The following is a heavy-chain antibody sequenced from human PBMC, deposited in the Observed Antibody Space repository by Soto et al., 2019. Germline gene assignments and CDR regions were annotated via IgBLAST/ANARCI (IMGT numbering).Heavy chain of an antibody. D-gene: IGHD1-1*01. CDR1: GYTFTNNV. J-gene: IGHJ4*02. CDR2: ISADNGNT. V-gene: IGHV1-3*05. Sequence: QVQLVQSGAEEKKPGASVKVSCKASGYTFTNNVMHWVRQAPGQRLEWMGWISADNGNTKYSQKFQGRVTITRDTSANTAYMELSSLRPEDTAVYYCARGEKGTISDYWGQGTLVTVSS. CDR3: ARGEKGTISDY.